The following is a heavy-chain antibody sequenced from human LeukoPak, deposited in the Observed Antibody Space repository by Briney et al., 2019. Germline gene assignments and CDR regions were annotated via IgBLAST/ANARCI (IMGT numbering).Heavy chain of an antibody. CDR1: GYMFNEYY. Sequence: ASVKVSRKTSGYMFNEYYIHWVRQGPGQGLEWMGWIHPNSGDTNYAQKFQGWVTMTRDTSISTVYMELTSLKSDATAIFYCAKTGPGTTSDAFDFWGQGTMVTVSS. D-gene: IGHD4-11*01. V-gene: IGHV1-2*04. CDR2: IHPNSGDT. J-gene: IGHJ3*01. CDR3: AKTGPGTTSDAFDF.